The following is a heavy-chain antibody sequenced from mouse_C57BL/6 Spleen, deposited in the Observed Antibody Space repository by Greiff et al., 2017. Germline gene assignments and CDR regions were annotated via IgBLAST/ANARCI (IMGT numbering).Heavy chain of an antibody. V-gene: IGHV2-5*01. D-gene: IGHD2-4*01. CDR3: AKNGYDYEEGVDY. CDR2: IWRGGST. J-gene: IGHJ2*01. CDR1: GFSLTSYG. Sequence: LVESGPGLVQPSQSLSITCTVSGFSLTSYGVHWVRQSPGKGLEWLGVIWRGGSTDYNAAFMSRLSSTKDKSKSQVFFKMNSLQADDTAIYYCAKNGYDYEEGVDYWGQGTTLTVSS.